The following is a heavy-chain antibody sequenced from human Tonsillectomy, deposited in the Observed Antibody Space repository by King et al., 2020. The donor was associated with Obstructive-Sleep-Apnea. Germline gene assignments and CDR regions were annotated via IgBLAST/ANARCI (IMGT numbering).Heavy chain of an antibody. D-gene: IGHD6-19*01. Sequence: QLVQSGGGLVQPGRSLRLSCVGSGFTFDDYAMHWVRQVPGKGLEWVSGVSWNSVSIVYADSVKGRFTISRDNAKNSLYLQMNSLSADDTALYYFAKDIAVAGMVAFDIWGQGTMVTVSS. V-gene: IGHV3-9*01. J-gene: IGHJ3*02. CDR3: AKDIAVAGMVAFDI. CDR2: VSWNSVSI. CDR1: GFTFDDYA.